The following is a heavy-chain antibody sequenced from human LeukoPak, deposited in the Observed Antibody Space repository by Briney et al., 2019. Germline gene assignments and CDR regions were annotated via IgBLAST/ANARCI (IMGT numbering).Heavy chain of an antibody. V-gene: IGHV3-7*01. Sequence: GGSLRLSCAASGFSLSGYWMTWVRQAPGKGLEWVARLHADGVEQNYVDSVTGRFTMSRDNAKNSLDLQMNSLRVEDTAVYYCARGGYSFDYLGQGTLVAVSS. J-gene: IGHJ4*02. CDR2: LHADGVEQ. D-gene: IGHD5-18*01. CDR3: ARGGYSFDY. CDR1: GFSLSGYW.